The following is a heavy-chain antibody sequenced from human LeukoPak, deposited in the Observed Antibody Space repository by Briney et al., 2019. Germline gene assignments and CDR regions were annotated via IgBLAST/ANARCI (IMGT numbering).Heavy chain of an antibody. CDR3: AKGVGGNPRYYFDY. D-gene: IGHD4-23*01. J-gene: IGHJ4*02. CDR1: GFTINNYG. Sequence: PGGSLRPSCAASGFTINNYGMTWVRQVPGKGLEWVSVISGGVGITNYADSVKGRFTISRDTSENTLYLQMNSLRADDTGVYYCAKGVGGNPRYYFDYWGQGTVVTVSS. CDR2: ISGGVGIT. V-gene: IGHV3-23*01.